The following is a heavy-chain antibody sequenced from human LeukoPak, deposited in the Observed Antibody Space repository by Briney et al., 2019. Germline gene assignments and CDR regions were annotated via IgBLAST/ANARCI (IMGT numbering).Heavy chain of an antibody. CDR2: IYYSGST. CDR1: GGPISSYY. D-gene: IGHD3-22*01. Sequence: SETLSLTCTVSGGPISSYYWSWIRQPPGKGLEWIGYIYYSGSTNYNPSLKSRVTISVDTSKNQFSLKLSSVTAADTAVYYCARGFDYDSSGYPVSYNWFDPWGQGTLVTVSS. V-gene: IGHV4-59*01. CDR3: ARGFDYDSSGYPVSYNWFDP. J-gene: IGHJ5*02.